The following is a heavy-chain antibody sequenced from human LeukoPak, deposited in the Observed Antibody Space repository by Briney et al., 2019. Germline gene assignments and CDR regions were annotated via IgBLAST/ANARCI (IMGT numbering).Heavy chain of an antibody. CDR2: INSDGSST. V-gene: IGHV3-74*01. CDR3: ARALASGATY. CDR1: GFTFSSHA. Sequence: GGSLRLSCAASGFTFSSHAMSWVRQAPGKGLVWVSRINSDGSSTSYADSVKGRFTISRDNAKNTVYLQMNSLRAEDSAEYYCARALASGATYWGQGTLVTVSS. D-gene: IGHD6-13*01. J-gene: IGHJ4*02.